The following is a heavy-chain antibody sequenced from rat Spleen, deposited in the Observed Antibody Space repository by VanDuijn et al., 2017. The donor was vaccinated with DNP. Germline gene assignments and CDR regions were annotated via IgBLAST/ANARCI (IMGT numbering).Heavy chain of an antibody. D-gene: IGHD3-8*01. CDR1: GFTFSDYN. J-gene: IGHJ2*01. CDR2: ISYDGGST. V-gene: IGHV5S10*01. Sequence: EVQLVESGGGLVQPGRSLKLSCAASGFTFSDYNMAWVRQSLRKGLEWVASISYDGGSTWYRDSVKGRFTISRDNAKSTLYLQMDSLRSEDTATYYCASNPHVRTAAPFDYWGQGVMVTVSS. CDR3: ASNPHVRTAAPFDY.